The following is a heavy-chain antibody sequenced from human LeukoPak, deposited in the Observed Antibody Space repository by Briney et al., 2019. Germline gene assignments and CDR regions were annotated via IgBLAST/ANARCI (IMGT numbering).Heavy chain of an antibody. CDR1: GFTFSSYS. J-gene: IGHJ6*04. D-gene: IGHD3-10*02. Sequence: GGSLRLSCAASGFTFSSYSMMWVRQAPGKGLEWVSYISSSGSTIYYADSVKGRFTISRDNAKNSLYLQMNSLRAEDTAVYYCAELGITMIGGVWGKGTTVTISS. CDR2: ISSSGSTI. V-gene: IGHV3-48*04. CDR3: AELGITMIGGV.